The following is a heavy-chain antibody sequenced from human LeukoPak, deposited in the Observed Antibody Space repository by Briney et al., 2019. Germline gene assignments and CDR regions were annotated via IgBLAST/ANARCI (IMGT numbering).Heavy chain of an antibody. Sequence: HLGGSLRLSCAASGFTFNNYLMSWVRQAPGKGLEWVSVLFTGGGRTLYADSVKGRFTISGDTSRTTLYLQMNGLRAEDTAVYYCAKECDYSPGHKFDLWGQGTLVTVSS. V-gene: IGHV3-23*01. CDR1: GFTFNNYL. J-gene: IGHJ4*02. CDR3: AKECDYSPGHKFDL. CDR2: LFTGGGRT. D-gene: IGHD3-10*01.